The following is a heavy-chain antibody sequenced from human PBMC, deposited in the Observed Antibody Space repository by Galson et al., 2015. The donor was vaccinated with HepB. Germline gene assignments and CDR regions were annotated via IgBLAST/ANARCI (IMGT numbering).Heavy chain of an antibody. D-gene: IGHD1-26*01. V-gene: IGHV3-48*03. CDR2: ISGSGRTR. CDR1: GFTFSSYE. J-gene: IGHJ4*02. CDR3: VREGISGRFFTTIDY. Sequence: SLRLSCAAAGFTFSSYEMNWVRQAPGKGLEWISYISGSGRTRHYADSVKGRFTISRDNTENSLYLQMNSLRAEDTAVYYCVREGISGRFFTTIDYWGQGTLVTVSS.